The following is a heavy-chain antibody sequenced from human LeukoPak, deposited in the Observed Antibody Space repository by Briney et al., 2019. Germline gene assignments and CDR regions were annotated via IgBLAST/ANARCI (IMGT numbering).Heavy chain of an antibody. Sequence: SETLSLTCTVSGGSISTYYWSWIRQPAGRGLEWIGRIYTSGSTNYNPSLKSRVTMSVDTSKNQFSLKLSSVTAADTAVYYCAREEEQMARGLDPWGQGAPVTVSS. CDR1: GGSISTYY. J-gene: IGHJ5*02. V-gene: IGHV4-4*07. CDR2: IYTSGST. CDR3: AREEEQMARGLDP. D-gene: IGHD5-24*01.